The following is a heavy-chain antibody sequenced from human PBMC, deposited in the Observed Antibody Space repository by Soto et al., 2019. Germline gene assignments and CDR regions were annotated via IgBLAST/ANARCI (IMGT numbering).Heavy chain of an antibody. CDR1: GYTFTNYV. Sequence: HVQLVQSGGEVNKPGASVKVSCKPSGYTFTNYVISSVRQTPGQGLEYMGWISPFNGHTKYAQKFQGRVTLTTETATSPAYMELRSLLNDDAAVYYCARDAGSERYLAYWGQGTLVSVSS. CDR2: ISPFNGHT. J-gene: IGHJ4*02. CDR3: ARDAGSERYLAY. D-gene: IGHD1-26*01. V-gene: IGHV1-18*01.